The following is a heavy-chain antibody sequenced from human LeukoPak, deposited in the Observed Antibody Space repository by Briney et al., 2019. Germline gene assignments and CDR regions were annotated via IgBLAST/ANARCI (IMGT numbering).Heavy chain of an antibody. CDR2: ISGSGGST. Sequence: GGSLRLSCAASGFTFSSYAMSWVRQAPGKGLEWVSAISGSGGSTYYADSVKGRLTISRDNSKSTLYLQMNSLRAEDTAVYYCSYGGPTKGSYYFDYWGQGTLVTVSS. CDR1: GFTFSSYA. CDR3: SYGGPTKGSYYFDY. D-gene: IGHD4-23*01. J-gene: IGHJ4*02. V-gene: IGHV3-23*01.